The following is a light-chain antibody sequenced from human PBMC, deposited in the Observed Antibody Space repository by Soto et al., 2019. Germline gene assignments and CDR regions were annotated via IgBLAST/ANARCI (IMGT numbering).Light chain of an antibody. CDR3: ATWDVSLNGPV. CDR1: KNDIGVYDF. CDR2: EVV. J-gene: IGLJ2*01. V-gene: IGLV2-8*01. Sequence: QSVLTQPPSASGSPGQSVTISCTGTKNDIGVYDFVSWYQHHPGKAPRLIIYEVVQRPSGVPDRFSGSKSGNTASLTVSGLQAADEGDYYCATWDVSLNGPVFGGGTQLTVL.